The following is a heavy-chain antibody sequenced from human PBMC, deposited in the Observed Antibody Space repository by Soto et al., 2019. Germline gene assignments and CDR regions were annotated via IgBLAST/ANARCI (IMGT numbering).Heavy chain of an antibody. Sequence: EMQLGESGGGLVQPGRSLRLSCAAAGFTFDDYALHWGRLPPGKGLEWVSRISWNSDLIDYADSVKGRFNISRDTATTSLYLLMISLRAETTALCVGAKDHRWGGDCARMIGFDLWGQGTLVTVSS. CDR2: ISWNSDLI. CDR1: GFTFDDYA. V-gene: IGHV3-9*01. D-gene: IGHD2-21*02. CDR3: AKDHRWGGDCARMIGFDL. J-gene: IGHJ3*01.